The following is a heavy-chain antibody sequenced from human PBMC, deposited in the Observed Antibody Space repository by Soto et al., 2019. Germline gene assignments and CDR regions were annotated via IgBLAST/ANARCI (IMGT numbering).Heavy chain of an antibody. CDR2: ISGSGGST. V-gene: IGHV3-23*01. CDR1: GFTFSSYG. J-gene: IGHJ6*03. CDR3: AKGSYYYYMDV. Sequence: GGSLRLSCAASGFTFSSYGMHWVRQAPGKGLEWVSAISGSGGSTYYADSVKGRFTISRDNSKNTLYLQMNSLRVEDTAVFYCAKGSYYYYMDVWGKGTTVTVSS.